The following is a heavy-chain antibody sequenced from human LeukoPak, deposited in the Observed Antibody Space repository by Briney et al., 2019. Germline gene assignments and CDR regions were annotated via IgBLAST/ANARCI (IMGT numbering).Heavy chain of an antibody. CDR2: IYHTGST. Sequence: SETLSLTCTVSGYSISSGYYWGWIRQPPGKGLEWIGAIYHTGSTYYNPSLKSRVTISVDTSKNQFSLRLSSVTAADTAVYYCARTTGYSSRFPLDYWGQGTLVTVSS. J-gene: IGHJ4*02. CDR3: ARTTGYSSRFPLDY. V-gene: IGHV4-38-2*02. D-gene: IGHD6-19*01. CDR1: GYSISSGYY.